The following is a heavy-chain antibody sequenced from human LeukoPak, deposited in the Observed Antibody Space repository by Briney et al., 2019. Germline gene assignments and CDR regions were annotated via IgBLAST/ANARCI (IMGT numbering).Heavy chain of an antibody. J-gene: IGHJ4*02. V-gene: IGHV4-59*08. CDR3: ARHYWAAAAY. CDR1: GGSISSYY. D-gene: IGHD6-13*01. CDR2: IYYSGST. Sequence: PSETLSLTCTVSGGSISSYYWSWIRQPPGKGLEWIGYIYYSGSTNYNPSLKSRVTISVDTSKNQFSLKLSSVTAADTAVYYCARHYWAAAAYWGQGTLVTVSS.